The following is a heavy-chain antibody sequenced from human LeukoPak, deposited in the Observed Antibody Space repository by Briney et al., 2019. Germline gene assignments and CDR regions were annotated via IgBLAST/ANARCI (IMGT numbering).Heavy chain of an antibody. J-gene: IGHJ4*02. Sequence: ASVKVSCKASGYTFTGYYMHWVRQAPGQGLEWMGWINPNSGGTNYAQKFQGRVTMTRDTSISTAYMELSRLRSDDTAVYYCAREAEGISGSYHEFDYWGQGTLVTVSS. CDR3: AREAEGISGSYHEFDY. D-gene: IGHD1-26*01. V-gene: IGHV1-2*02. CDR2: INPNSGGT. CDR1: GYTFTGYY.